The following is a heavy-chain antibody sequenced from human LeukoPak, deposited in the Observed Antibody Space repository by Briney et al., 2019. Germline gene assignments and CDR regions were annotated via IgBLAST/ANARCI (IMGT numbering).Heavy chain of an antibody. CDR1: GGSISSGSYY. J-gene: IGHJ4*02. Sequence: SQTLSLTCTVSGGSISSGSYYWSWIRQPAGKGLEWIGRIYTSGSTNYNPSLKSRVTISVDTSKNQFSLKLSSVTAADTAVYYCARGPSYSRSTGNFDYWGQGTLVTVSS. D-gene: IGHD1-1*01. CDR3: ARGPSYSRSTGNFDY. V-gene: IGHV4-61*02. CDR2: IYTSGST.